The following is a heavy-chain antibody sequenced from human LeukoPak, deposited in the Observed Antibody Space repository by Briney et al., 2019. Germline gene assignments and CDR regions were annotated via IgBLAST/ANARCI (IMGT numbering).Heavy chain of an antibody. J-gene: IGHJ6*03. CDR3: ARDPAPYYYMDV. Sequence: GGSLRLSCAASGFNFGTYEMNWVRQAPGKGLEWVSYSSGSGSTIHYADSVKGRFTISRDNAKNSAYLQMNSLRPDDTAVYYCARDPAPYYYMDVWGKGTTVTVSS. CDR2: SSGSGSTI. CDR1: GFNFGTYE. V-gene: IGHV3-48*03.